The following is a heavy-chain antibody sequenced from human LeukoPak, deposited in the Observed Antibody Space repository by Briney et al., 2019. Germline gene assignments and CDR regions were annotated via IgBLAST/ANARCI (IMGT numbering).Heavy chain of an antibody. V-gene: IGHV3-30*02. CDR2: IRFDGSNK. J-gene: IGHJ6*03. CDR3: AKHSSSSGLDYYYYMDV. Sequence: GGSLRLSCAASGFTFRSYGMHWVRQAPGEGLEWVAFIRFDGSNKYYADSVKGRFTISRDNSNNTLYLQMNSLRAEDTAVYYCAKHSSSSGLDYYYYMDVWGKGTTVTVSS. D-gene: IGHD6-6*01. CDR1: GFTFRSYG.